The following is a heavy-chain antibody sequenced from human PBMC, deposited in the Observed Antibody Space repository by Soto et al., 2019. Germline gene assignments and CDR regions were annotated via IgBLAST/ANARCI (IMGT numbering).Heavy chain of an antibody. Sequence: GGSLRLSCAASEFTFSTYNMNWVRQAPGKGLEWVSYISTSSSNIYYADSVKGRFTISRDNAKNSLYLQMNSLRAEDTAVYYCAREGTYCSSTSCYVNYYYYMDVWGKGTTVTVSS. D-gene: IGHD2-2*01. J-gene: IGHJ6*03. CDR1: EFTFSTYN. V-gene: IGHV3-21*05. CDR3: AREGTYCSSTSCYVNYYYYMDV. CDR2: ISTSSSNI.